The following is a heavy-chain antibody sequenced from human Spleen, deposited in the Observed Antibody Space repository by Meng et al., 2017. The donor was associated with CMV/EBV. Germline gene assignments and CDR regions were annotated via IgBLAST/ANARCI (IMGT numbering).Heavy chain of an antibody. CDR2: ISSSGTSI. V-gene: IGHV3-11*04. J-gene: IGHJ6*02. CDR3: AREGSYCSSTSCYTSGMDV. Sequence: GESLKISCAASGFTFTDYYMTWIRQAPGKGLEWVSYISSSGTSICYADSVKGRFTISRDNAQNSLSLQMNSLRAEDTAVYYCAREGSYCSSTSCYTSGMDVWGQGTTVTVSS. D-gene: IGHD2-2*02. CDR1: GFTFTDYY.